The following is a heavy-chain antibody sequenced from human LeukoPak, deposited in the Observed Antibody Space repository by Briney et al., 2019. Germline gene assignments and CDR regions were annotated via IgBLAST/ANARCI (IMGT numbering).Heavy chain of an antibody. CDR3: AKGLGSSSWFSFDY. CDR2: IVNVGSDK. J-gene: IGHJ4*02. D-gene: IGHD6-13*01. Sequence: GGSLRLSCAASGFSFRNYGMHWVRQAPGKGLDWVAFIVNVGSDKYYADSVKGRFTISRDNAKNSLYLQMNSLRAEDMALYYCAKGLGSSSWFSFDYWGQGTLVTVSS. V-gene: IGHV3-30*02. CDR1: GFSFRNYG.